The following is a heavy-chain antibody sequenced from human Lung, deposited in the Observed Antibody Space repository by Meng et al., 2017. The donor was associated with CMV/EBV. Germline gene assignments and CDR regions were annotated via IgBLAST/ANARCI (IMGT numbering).Heavy chain of an antibody. CDR2: IKQDGSEK. J-gene: IGHJ4*02. D-gene: IGHD1-26*01. CDR3: VKGGTQDLDY. Sequence: GEXXTISCAASGFTFSRYWMGWVRQVPGKGLEWVANIKQDGSEKYYVDFVKGRFTIARDNAKNSLYLQMNSLRADDTAVYYCVKGGTQDLDYWGQGTLVTVSS. CDR1: GFTFSRYW. V-gene: IGHV3-7*01.